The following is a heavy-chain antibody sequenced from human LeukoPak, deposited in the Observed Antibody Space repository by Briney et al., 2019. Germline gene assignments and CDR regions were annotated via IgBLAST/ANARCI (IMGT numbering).Heavy chain of an antibody. CDR3: ARNIVVVVAATRQVENWFDP. CDR1: GGSISSGSYY. D-gene: IGHD2-15*01. J-gene: IGHJ5*02. V-gene: IGHV4-39*01. Sequence: PSETLSLTCTVSGGSISSGSYYWSWIRQPPGKGLEWIGSIYYSGSTYYNPSLKSRVTISVDTSKNQFSLKLSSVTAADTAVYYCARNIVVVVAATRQVENWFDPWGQGTLVTVSS. CDR2: IYYSGST.